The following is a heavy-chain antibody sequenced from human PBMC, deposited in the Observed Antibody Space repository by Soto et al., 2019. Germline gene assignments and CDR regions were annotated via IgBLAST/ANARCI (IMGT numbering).Heavy chain of an antibody. CDR3: VRVGVNRNYDLDF. V-gene: IGHV1-2*02. D-gene: IGHD3-16*01. CDR2: INPNSDVT. CDR1: GYTFNSYY. Sequence: QVQLVQSGAEVKKPGASVKVSCKASGYTFNSYYIHWVRQAPGQGLEWMGWINPNSDVTGYAQSFRGRVTMTRDMSMTTAYRDLTRLRSDDTPVYYCVRVGVNRNYDLDFWGQGTLFTVSS. J-gene: IGHJ4*02.